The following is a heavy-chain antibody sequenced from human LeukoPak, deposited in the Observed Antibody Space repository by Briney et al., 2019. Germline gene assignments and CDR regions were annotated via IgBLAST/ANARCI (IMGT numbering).Heavy chain of an antibody. V-gene: IGHV3-30-3*01. CDR1: AFIFSSYA. D-gene: IGHD4-17*01. CDR2: ISYDGSIK. Sequence: GGSLRLCCAASAFIFSSYAMHWVRQAPGKGLEWVAVISYDGSIKYYADSVKGRFTISRDNSKNTLYLQMNSLRANDTAVYYCAREGTVTTYFDYWGHGTLVTVSS. CDR3: AREGTVTTYFDY. J-gene: IGHJ4*01.